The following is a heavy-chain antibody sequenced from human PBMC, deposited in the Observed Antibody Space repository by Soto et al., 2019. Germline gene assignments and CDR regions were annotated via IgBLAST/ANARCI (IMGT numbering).Heavy chain of an antibody. J-gene: IGHJ4*02. CDR3: AGRSRTSCSFEWCPPDY. CDR2: IYYSGST. CDR1: GGSISSSSYY. D-gene: IGHD2-2*01. Sequence: SETLSLTCTVSGGSISSSSYYWGWIRQPPGKGLEWIGSIYYSGSTYYNPSLKSRVTISVDTSKNQFSLKLSSVTAADTAVYYCAGRSRTSCSFEWCPPDYWGQGTLVTVSS. V-gene: IGHV4-39*01.